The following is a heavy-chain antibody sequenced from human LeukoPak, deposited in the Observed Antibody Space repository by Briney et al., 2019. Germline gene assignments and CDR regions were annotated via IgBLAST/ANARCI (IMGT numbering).Heavy chain of an antibody. D-gene: IGHD6-6*01. CDR1: GFTFSSYA. CDR2: ISGSGGCT. Sequence: PGGSLRLSCAASGFTFSSYAMSWVRQAPGKGLEWVSSISGSGGCTYYADSVKGRFTISRDNAKSSLYLQMNSLRAEDMALYYCAKDKYSSSSVGAFDIWGQGTMVTVSS. V-gene: IGHV3-23*01. CDR3: AKDKYSSSSVGAFDI. J-gene: IGHJ3*02.